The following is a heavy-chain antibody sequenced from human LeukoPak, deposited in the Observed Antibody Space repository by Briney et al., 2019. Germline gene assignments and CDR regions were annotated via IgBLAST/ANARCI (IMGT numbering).Heavy chain of an antibody. V-gene: IGHV4-39*07. J-gene: IGHJ5*02. CDR1: GGSISSSSYY. CDR2: IYYSGST. CDR3: ARVGIAVAGSACNWFDP. D-gene: IGHD6-19*01. Sequence: PSETLSLTCTVSGGSISSSSYYWGWIRQPPGKGLEWIGSIYYSGSTYYNPSLKSRVTISVDTSKNQFSLKLSSVTAADTAVYYCARVGIAVAGSACNWFDPWGQGTLVTVSS.